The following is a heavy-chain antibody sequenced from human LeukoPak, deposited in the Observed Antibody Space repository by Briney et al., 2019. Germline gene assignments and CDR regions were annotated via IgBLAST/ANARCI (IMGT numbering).Heavy chain of an antibody. Sequence: GGSLRLSCAASGFTFNTYNMNWVRQAPGKGLEWVSSISSSSSSYIYYADSVKGRFTLSRDNAKHSLYLQMNSLRAEDTAVYYCAELGITMIGGVWGKGITVTISS. CDR1: GFTFNTYN. D-gene: IGHD3-10*02. CDR2: ISSSSSSYI. CDR3: AELGITMIGGV. V-gene: IGHV3-21*01. J-gene: IGHJ6*03.